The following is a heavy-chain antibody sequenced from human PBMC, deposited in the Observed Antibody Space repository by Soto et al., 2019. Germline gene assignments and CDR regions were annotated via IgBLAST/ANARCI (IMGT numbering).Heavy chain of an antibody. Sequence: GGSLRLSCAASGFNFSDHYMNWIRQAPGKWLEWVSYISGSSRYTNFADSVKGRFTISRDNAKNSLYLQMNSLRAEDTAVYYCARHTSGWHYYDYWGQGXPVTVSS. V-gene: IGHV3-11*06. CDR1: GFNFSDHY. CDR3: ARHTSGWHYYDY. D-gene: IGHD6-19*01. J-gene: IGHJ4*02. CDR2: ISGSSRYT.